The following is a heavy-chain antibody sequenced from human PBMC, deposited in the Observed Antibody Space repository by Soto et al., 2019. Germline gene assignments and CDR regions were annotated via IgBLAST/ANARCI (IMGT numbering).Heavy chain of an antibody. Sequence: WSLILSCEASGFTFRSFGMHWVRQAPGKGLEWVAIIWYDGSNKYYADSVKGRFTISRDNSKNTLYLQMNSLRVEDTAVYYCARARYSRSVMNWFDHWGQGX. CDR1: GFTFRSFG. J-gene: IGHJ5*02. D-gene: IGHD6-13*01. CDR3: ARARYSRSVMNWFDH. V-gene: IGHV3-33*01. CDR2: IWYDGSNK.